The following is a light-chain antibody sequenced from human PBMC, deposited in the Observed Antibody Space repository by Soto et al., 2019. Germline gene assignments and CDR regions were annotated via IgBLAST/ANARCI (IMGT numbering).Light chain of an antibody. CDR1: HSINSH. J-gene: IGKJ2*01. V-gene: IGKV1-39*01. CDR3: QQSYSSPFT. Sequence: DIQLTQSPSSLSASEGDTVTITCRASHSINSHLNWYQQKSGEAPKFLIYGTSHLHTGVPSRFSGSGSGTDFTLTISSLQPEDCAIYYCQQSYSSPFTFGQGTKLEIK. CDR2: GTS.